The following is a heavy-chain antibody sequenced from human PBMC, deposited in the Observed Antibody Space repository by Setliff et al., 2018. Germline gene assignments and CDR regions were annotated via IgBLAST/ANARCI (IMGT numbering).Heavy chain of an antibody. Sequence: SETLSLTCTVSGGSISSSSYYWGWIRQPPGKGLEWIGSIYYSGSTHYNPSLKSRVTISVDTSKNQFSLKLSPVTAADTAVYYCARQRPLQLRPTVVLHWGWFDPWGQGTLVTVSS. CDR1: GGSISSSSYY. J-gene: IGHJ5*02. D-gene: IGHD2-8*02. V-gene: IGHV4-39*01. CDR2: IYYSGST. CDR3: ARQRPLQLRPTVVLHWGWFDP.